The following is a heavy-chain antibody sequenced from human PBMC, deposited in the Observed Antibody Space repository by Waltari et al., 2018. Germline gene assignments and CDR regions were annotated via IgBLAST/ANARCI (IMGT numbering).Heavy chain of an antibody. J-gene: IGHJ4*02. CDR2: VWYEGINK. Sequence: QVQLVESGGGVVQPGRSLRLSCAASGFTFSSYGMHWVHQAPGKGMEWVEFVWYEGINKNYADSVKGRFTISRDNSKNTLYLQMSSLRAEDTAVYYCVVGGSRGGDEGGYWGQGTLVTVSS. CDR3: VVGGSRGGDEGGY. V-gene: IGHV3-33*01. CDR1: GFTFSSYG. D-gene: IGHD2-21*02.